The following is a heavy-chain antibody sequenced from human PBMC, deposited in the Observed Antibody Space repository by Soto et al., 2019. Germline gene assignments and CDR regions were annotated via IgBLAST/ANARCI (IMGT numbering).Heavy chain of an antibody. Sequence: QVQLVQSGAEVKKPGSSVKVSCKASGGTFSSYAISWVRQAPGQGLEWMGGIIPIFGTANYAQKFQGRVTITADESTSTAYMELSSLRSEDTAVYYCARAIAAAGPIQLWYYYYYYYGMDVWGQGTTVTVSS. J-gene: IGHJ6*02. D-gene: IGHD5-18*01. CDR3: ARAIAAAGPIQLWYYYYYYYGMDV. CDR1: GGTFSSYA. CDR2: IIPIFGTA. V-gene: IGHV1-69*12.